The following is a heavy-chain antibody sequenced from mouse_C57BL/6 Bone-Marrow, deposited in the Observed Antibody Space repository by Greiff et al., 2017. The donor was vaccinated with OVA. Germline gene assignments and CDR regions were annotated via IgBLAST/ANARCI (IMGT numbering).Heavy chain of an antibody. D-gene: IGHD1-1*01. J-gene: IGHJ2*01. CDR3: ARSLYYYGSSPYYFDY. V-gene: IGHV1-63*01. CDR1: GYTFTNYW. CDR2: IYPGGGYT. Sequence: VMLVESGAELVRPGTSVKMSCKASGYTFTNYWIGWAKQRPGHGLEWIGDIYPGGGYTNYNEKFKGKATLTADKSSSTAYMQFSSLTSEDSAIYYCARSLYYYGSSPYYFDYWGQGTTLTVSS.